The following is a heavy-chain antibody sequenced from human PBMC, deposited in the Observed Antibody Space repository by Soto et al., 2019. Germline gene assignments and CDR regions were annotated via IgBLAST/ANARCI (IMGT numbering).Heavy chain of an antibody. CDR3: AREYSSSSLSGTNWFDP. CDR2: MNPNSGNT. D-gene: IGHD6-6*01. J-gene: IGHJ5*02. V-gene: IGHV1-8*01. Sequence: QVQLVQSGAEVKKPGASVKVSCKASGYTFTSYDINWVRQATGQGLEWMGWMNPNSGNTGYAQKFQGRVTMTRNTSISTAYMELSSLRSEDTAVYYCAREYSSSSLSGTNWFDPWGQGTLVTVSS. CDR1: GYTFTSYD.